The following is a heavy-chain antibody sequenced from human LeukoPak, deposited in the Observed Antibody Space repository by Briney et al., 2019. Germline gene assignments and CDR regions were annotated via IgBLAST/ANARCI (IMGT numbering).Heavy chain of an antibody. V-gene: IGHV3-7*01. CDR1: GFTFSSYW. Sequence: HSGGSLRLSCAASGFTFSSYWMSWVRQAPGKGLEWVANIKQDGSEKYYADSVKGRFTISRDNSKNTLYLQMNSLSADDTAVYHCARDFRVGDVFMSIDYWGQGALVTVSS. J-gene: IGHJ4*02. CDR2: IKQDGSEK. CDR3: ARDFRVGDVFMSIDY. D-gene: IGHD3-3*01.